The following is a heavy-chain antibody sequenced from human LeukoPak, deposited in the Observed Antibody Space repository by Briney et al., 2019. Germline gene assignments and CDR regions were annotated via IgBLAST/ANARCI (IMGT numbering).Heavy chain of an antibody. D-gene: IGHD2-2*01. V-gene: IGHV4-4*09. J-gene: IGHJ3*02. Sequence: SETLSLTCTVSGSISCYYWSWVRPPPGKGVGWIGYIYTSGSTNYNPCLESRLTISVDPPNNHFSLHLSSVTAADTAVYYCARQKCTSTSCLTKNAFDIWGQGTMVSVSS. CDR3: ARQKCTSTSCLTKNAFDI. CDR1: GSISCYY. CDR2: IYTSGST.